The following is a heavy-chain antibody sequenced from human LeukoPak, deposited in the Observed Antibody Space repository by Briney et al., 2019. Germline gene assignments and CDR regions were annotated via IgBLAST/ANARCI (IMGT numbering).Heavy chain of an antibody. CDR1: GGSISSYY. CDR3: ARARYNWKVPYFDY. J-gene: IGHJ4*02. CDR2: IYYSGST. D-gene: IGHD1-20*01. V-gene: IGHV4-59*01. Sequence: PSETLSPTCTVSGGSISSYYWSWIRQPPGKGLEWIGYIYYSGSTNYNPSLKSRVTISVDTSKDQFSLKLSSVTAADTAVYYCARARYNWKVPYFDYWGQGTLVTVSS.